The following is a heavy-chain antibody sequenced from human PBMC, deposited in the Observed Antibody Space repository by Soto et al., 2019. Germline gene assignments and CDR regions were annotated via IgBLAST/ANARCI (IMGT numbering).Heavy chain of an antibody. V-gene: IGHV1-3*01. J-gene: IGHJ3*02. CDR1: GYTFTSYA. Sequence: ASVKVSCKASGYTFTSYAMHWVRQAPGQRLEWMGWINAGNGNTKYSQKFQGRVTITRDTSASTAYMELSSLRSEDTAVYYCARAIRFLEWLLWSSDDFDIWGQGTMVTVSS. D-gene: IGHD3-3*01. CDR3: ARAIRFLEWLLWSSDDFDI. CDR2: INAGNGNT.